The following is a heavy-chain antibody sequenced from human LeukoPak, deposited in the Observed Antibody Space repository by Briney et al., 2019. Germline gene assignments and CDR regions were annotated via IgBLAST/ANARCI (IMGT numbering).Heavy chain of an antibody. J-gene: IGHJ5*02. CDR3: ARGRDLYYYDSSGYLT. V-gene: IGHV1-8*01. Sequence: ASVKVSCKASGYTFTSYDINWVRQATGQGLEWMGWMNPNSGNTGYAQKFQGRVTMTRNTSISTAYMELSSLRSEDTAVYCCARGRDLYYYDSSGYLTWGQGTLVTVSS. D-gene: IGHD3-22*01. CDR1: GYTFTSYD. CDR2: MNPNSGNT.